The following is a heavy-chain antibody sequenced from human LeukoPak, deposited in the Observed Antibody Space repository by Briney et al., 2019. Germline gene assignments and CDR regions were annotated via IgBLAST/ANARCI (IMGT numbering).Heavy chain of an antibody. J-gene: IGHJ5*02. CDR1: GYTFTSYD. CDR2: MNPNRGNT. D-gene: IGHD3-10*01. CDR3: ARGPSAPRLLWFGELRRLWFDP. Sequence: ASVKVSCTASGYTFTSYDINWVRQATGQGLEWMGWMNPNRGNTGYAQKFQGRVTMTRNTSISTAYMELSSLRSEDTAVYYCARGPSAPRLLWFGELRRLWFDPWGQGTLVTVSS. V-gene: IGHV1-8*01.